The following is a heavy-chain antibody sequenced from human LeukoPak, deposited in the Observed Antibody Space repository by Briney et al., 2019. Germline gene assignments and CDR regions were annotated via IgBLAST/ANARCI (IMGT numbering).Heavy chain of an antibody. Sequence: SETLSLTCTVSGGSISSGGYYWSWIRQHPGKGLEWNGYIYYSGSTYYNPSLKSRVTISVDTSKNQFSLKLSSVTAADTAVYYCASSGYDLGHDYWGQGTLVTVSS. CDR1: GGSISSGGYY. V-gene: IGHV4-31*03. CDR3: ASSGYDLGHDY. D-gene: IGHD5-12*01. J-gene: IGHJ4*02. CDR2: IYYSGST.